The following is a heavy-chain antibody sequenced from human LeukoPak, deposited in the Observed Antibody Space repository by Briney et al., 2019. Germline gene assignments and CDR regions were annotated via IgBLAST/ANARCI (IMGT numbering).Heavy chain of an antibody. CDR3: ARGHGMSNYDQGWFDP. D-gene: IGHD4-11*01. CDR2: IYYSGST. Sequence: SETLSLTCTVSGGSISSYYWSWIRQPPGKGLEWIGYIYYSGSTNYNPSLKSRATISVDTSKNQFSLKLSSVTAADTAVYYCARGHGMSNYDQGWFDPWGQGTLVTVSS. V-gene: IGHV4-59*01. J-gene: IGHJ5*02. CDR1: GGSISSYY.